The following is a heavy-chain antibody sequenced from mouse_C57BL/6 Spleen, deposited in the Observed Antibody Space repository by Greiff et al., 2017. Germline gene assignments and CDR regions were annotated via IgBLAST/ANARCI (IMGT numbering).Heavy chain of an antibody. D-gene: IGHD1-1*01. CDR3: ARDYYGSSDYFDY. CDR1: GYTFTSYW. V-gene: IGHV1-55*01. J-gene: IGHJ2*01. Sequence: QVQLQQPGAELVKPGASVKMSCKASGYTFTSYWITWVKQRPGQGLEWIGDIYPGSGSTNYNEKFKGKATLTVDTSSSTAYLQLSSLTSEDSAVYYCARDYYGSSDYFDYWGQGTTLTVSS. CDR2: IYPGSGST.